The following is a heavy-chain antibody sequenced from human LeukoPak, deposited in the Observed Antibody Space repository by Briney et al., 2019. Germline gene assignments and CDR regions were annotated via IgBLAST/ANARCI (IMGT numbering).Heavy chain of an antibody. Sequence: PGGSLRLSCAGSGFTFRSHSMTWVRQAPGKGLEWVSSISSSSSYIYYADSVKGRFTISRDNVKNSLYLQMNSLRAEDTAVYYCASAPRYYYYYMDVWGKGTTVTVSS. CDR3: ASAPRYYYYYMDV. CDR1: GFTFRSHS. J-gene: IGHJ6*03. CDR2: ISSSSSYI. V-gene: IGHV3-21*01.